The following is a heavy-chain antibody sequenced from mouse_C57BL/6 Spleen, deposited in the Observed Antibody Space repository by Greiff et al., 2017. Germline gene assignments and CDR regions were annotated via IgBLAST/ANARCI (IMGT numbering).Heavy chain of an antibody. V-gene: IGHV1-64*01. D-gene: IGHD2-12*01. Sequence: QVQLQQPGAELVKPGASVKLSCKASGYTFTSYWMHWVKQRPGRGLEWIGMIHPNSGSTNYNEKFKSKATLTVDKSSSTAYMQLSSLTSEDSAVYYGARPYYSPYYAMDYWGQGTSVTVSS. CDR2: IHPNSGST. CDR1: GYTFTSYW. CDR3: ARPYYSPYYAMDY. J-gene: IGHJ4*01.